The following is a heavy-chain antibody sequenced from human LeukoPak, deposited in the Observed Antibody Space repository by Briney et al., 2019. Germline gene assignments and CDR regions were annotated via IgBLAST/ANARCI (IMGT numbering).Heavy chain of an antibody. CDR3: ARDLAYSRLDY. V-gene: IGHV3-7*01. J-gene: IGHJ4*02. CDR2: INPDGNKK. CDR1: GLTFSSSW. D-gene: IGHD5-18*01. Sequence: GGFLRLSCAVSGLTFSSSWMDWVRQAPGKGLEWVASINPDGNKKYSADSVKGRFTISRDNAENSLYLQMNSLRVEDAAFYYCARDLAYSRLDYWGQGMLVTVSS.